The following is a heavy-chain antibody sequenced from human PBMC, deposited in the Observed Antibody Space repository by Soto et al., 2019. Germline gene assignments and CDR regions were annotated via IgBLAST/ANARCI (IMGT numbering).Heavy chain of an antibody. CDR1: GFTFSSYA. V-gene: IGHV3-30-3*01. Sequence: GGSLRLSCAASGFTFSSYAMHWVRQAPGKGLEWVAVISYDGSNKYYADSVKGRFTISRDNSKNTLYLQMNSLRAEDTAVYYCASRPMRWTSLSPPGGLWIEWGQGTLVTVSS. J-gene: IGHJ4*02. CDR3: ASRPMRWTSLSPPGGLWIE. D-gene: IGHD2-2*03. CDR2: ISYDGSNK.